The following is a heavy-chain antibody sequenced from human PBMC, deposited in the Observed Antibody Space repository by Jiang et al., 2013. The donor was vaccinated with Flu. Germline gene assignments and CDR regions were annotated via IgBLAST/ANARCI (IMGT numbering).Heavy chain of an antibody. CDR2: INVGNGNT. J-gene: IGHJ4*02. CDR1: GYTFTSYA. CDR3: ARDRGTGGSTYYFDY. D-gene: IGHD1-26*01. Sequence: SGAEVKKPGASVKVSCKASGYTFTSYAMHSGAPGPGQRLEWMGWINVGNGNTKYSQKFQGRVTITRDTSASTAYMELSSLRSEDTAVYYCARDRGTGGSTYYFDYWGQGTLVTVSS. V-gene: IGHV1-3*01.